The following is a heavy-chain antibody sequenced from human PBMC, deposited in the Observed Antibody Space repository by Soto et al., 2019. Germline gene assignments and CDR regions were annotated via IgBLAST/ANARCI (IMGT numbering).Heavy chain of an antibody. CDR1: DYSITNGYY. CDR3: ARQGYGSGPNRFDS. Sequence: SETLSLTCAVSDYSITNGYYWGWSRQPPGKGLEWIGSIYYSGKTYYNPSLKSRVTISVDTSKNRFSLKLNSVTAADTAVYFCARQGYGSGPNRFDSWGQGTLVTVSS. D-gene: IGHD3-10*01. J-gene: IGHJ5*01. V-gene: IGHV4-38-2*01. CDR2: IYYSGKT.